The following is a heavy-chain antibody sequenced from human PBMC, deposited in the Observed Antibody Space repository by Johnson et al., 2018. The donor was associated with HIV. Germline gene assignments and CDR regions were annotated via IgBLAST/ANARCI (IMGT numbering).Heavy chain of an antibody. CDR2: ISYDGSNK. J-gene: IGHJ3*02. D-gene: IGHD3-10*01. Sequence: QVQLVESGGGVVQPGKSLRLSCAASGFSFSSYDMHWVRQAPGKGLEWVALISYDGSNKYYADSVKGRFTNSRDNSKNTLFLQMNSLRAEDTAVYYCAKEGRDAFDIWGQGTTVTVSS. CDR3: AKEGRDAFDI. V-gene: IGHV3-30*18. CDR1: GFSFSSYD.